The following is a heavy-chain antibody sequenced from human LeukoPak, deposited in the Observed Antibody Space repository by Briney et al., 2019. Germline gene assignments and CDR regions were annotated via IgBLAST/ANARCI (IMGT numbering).Heavy chain of an antibody. J-gene: IGHJ4*02. D-gene: IGHD6-19*01. CDR3: ARAPEKDPYSSGWYVDY. CDR1: GYTFTSYG. V-gene: IGHV1-18*01. CDR2: ISAYNGNT. Sequence: GASVKVSCKASGYTFTSYGISWVRQAPGQGLEWMGWISAYNGNTNYAQKLQGRVTMTTDTSTSTAYMELRSLRSDDTAVYYCARAPEKDPYSSGWYVDYWGQGTLVTVPS.